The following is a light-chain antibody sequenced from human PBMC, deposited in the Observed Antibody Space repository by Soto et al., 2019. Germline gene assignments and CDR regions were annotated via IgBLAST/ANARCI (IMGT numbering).Light chain of an antibody. CDR2: LNSDGSH. CDR1: SGHSSYA. CDR3: QTWGTGLYVV. V-gene: IGLV4-69*01. J-gene: IGLJ2*01. Sequence: QSVLTQSPSASASLGASVKLTCTLSSGHSSYAIAWHQQQPEKGPRYLMKLNSDGSHSKGDGIPDRFSGSSSGAERYLTISSLQSEDEADYYWQTWGTGLYVVFGGGTKVTVL.